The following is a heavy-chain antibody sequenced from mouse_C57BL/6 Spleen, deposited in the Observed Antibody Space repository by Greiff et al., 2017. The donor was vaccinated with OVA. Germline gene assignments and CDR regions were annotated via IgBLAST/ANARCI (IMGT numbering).Heavy chain of an antibody. V-gene: IGHV1-74*01. CDR1: GYTFTSYW. D-gene: IGHD2-1*01. CDR3: ASPLIYYGNYVAY. CDR2: IHPSDSDT. Sequence: QVQLKQSGAELVKPGASVKVSCKASGYTFTSYWMHWVKQRPGQGLEWIGRIHPSDSDTNYNQKFKGKATLTVDKSSSTAYMQLSSLTSEDSAVYYCASPLIYYGNYVAYWGQGTLVTVSA. J-gene: IGHJ3*01.